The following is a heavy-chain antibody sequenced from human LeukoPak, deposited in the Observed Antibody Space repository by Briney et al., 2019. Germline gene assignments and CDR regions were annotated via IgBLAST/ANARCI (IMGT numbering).Heavy chain of an antibody. V-gene: IGHV3-48*04. CDR1: GFTFSSYS. CDR2: ISSSSSTI. Sequence: PGGSLRLSCAASGFTFSSYSMNWVHQAPGKGLEWVSYISSSSSTIYYADSVKGRFTISRDNAKNSLYLQMNSLRAEDTAVYYCARDPTSSWLRDFDYWGQGTLVTVSS. CDR3: ARDPTSSWLRDFDY. D-gene: IGHD6-13*01. J-gene: IGHJ4*02.